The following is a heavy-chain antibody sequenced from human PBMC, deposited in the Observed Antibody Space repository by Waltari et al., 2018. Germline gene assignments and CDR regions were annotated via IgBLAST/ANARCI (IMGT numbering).Heavy chain of an antibody. D-gene: IGHD4-17*01. CDR3: ARAAVTTDLDY. Sequence: EVQVVESGGGLVQPGGSLRLSCAASEFTFSSYWMHWVRQAPGKGLVWVSRSNIDGSSTSYADSVKGRFTISRDNAKNTLYLQMNSLRAEDTAVYYYARAAVTTDLDYWGQGTLVTVSS. CDR2: SNIDGSST. V-gene: IGHV3-74*01. J-gene: IGHJ4*02. CDR1: EFTFSSYW.